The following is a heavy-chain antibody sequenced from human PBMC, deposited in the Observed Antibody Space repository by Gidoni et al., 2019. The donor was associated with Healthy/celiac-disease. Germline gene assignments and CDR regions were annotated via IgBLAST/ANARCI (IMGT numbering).Heavy chain of an antibody. Sequence: EVQLVESGGGLVQPGGSLRLSCAASGFTFSSYSMNWVRQAPGKGLEWVSYISSSSSTIYYADSVKGRFTISRDNAKNSLYLQMNSLRAEDTAVYYCARESCSSTSCYGWGYYYYYGMDVWGQGTTVTVSS. V-gene: IGHV3-48*01. CDR1: GFTFSSYS. D-gene: IGHD2-2*01. CDR3: ARESCSSTSCYGWGYYYYYGMDV. CDR2: ISSSSSTI. J-gene: IGHJ6*02.